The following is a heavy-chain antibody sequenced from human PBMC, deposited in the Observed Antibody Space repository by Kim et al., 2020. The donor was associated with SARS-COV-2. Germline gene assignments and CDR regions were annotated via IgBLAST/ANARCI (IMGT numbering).Heavy chain of an antibody. J-gene: IGHJ1*01. D-gene: IGHD3-22*01. V-gene: IGHV3-74*01. CDR3: ARAGDHDISGYYGFFHH. Sequence: KGRFTISRDNAKNTLDLQMNSLRPEDTAVYYCARAGDHDISGYYGFFHHWGPGALVTVSS.